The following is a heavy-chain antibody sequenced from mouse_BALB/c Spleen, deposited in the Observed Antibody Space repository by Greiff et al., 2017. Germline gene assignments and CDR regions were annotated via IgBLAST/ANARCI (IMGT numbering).Heavy chain of an antibody. J-gene: IGHJ4*01. CDR1: GYSFTGYF. D-gene: IGHD1-1*01. Sequence: VQLKESGPELVKPGASVKISCKASGYSFTGYFMNWVKQSHGKSLEWIGRINPYNGDTFYNQKFKGKATLTVDKSSSTAHMELLSLTSEDSAVYYCGRGPTVVAKDAMDYWGQGTSVTVSS. CDR3: GRGPTVVAKDAMDY. V-gene: IGHV1-37*01. CDR2: INPYNGDT.